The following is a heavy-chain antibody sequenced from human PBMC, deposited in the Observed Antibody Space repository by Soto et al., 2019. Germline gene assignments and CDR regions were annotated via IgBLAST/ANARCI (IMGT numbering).Heavy chain of an antibody. D-gene: IGHD2-2*01. CDR1: GGTFSSYT. Sequence: SVKVSCKASGGTFSSYTISWVRQAPGQGLEWMGRIIPILGIANYAQKFQGRVTITADKSTSTAYMELSSLRSEDTAVYYCARDSVFSDIVVVPAAIWGQGNLVTVSS. V-gene: IGHV1-69*04. J-gene: IGHJ4*02. CDR2: IIPILGIA. CDR3: ARDSVFSDIVVVPAAI.